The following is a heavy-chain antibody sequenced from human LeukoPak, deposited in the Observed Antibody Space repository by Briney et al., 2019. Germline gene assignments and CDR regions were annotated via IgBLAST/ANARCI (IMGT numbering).Heavy chain of an antibody. CDR2: ISGSGDST. V-gene: IGHV3-23*01. CDR3: ARRSGIAVAGAFDY. D-gene: IGHD6-19*01. Sequence: WGSLRLSCAASGFTFSNYAMRWVRQAPGKGLEGVSGISGSGDSTYYADSVKGRFTISRDNSKNKLYLQMNSLRAEDTAVYYCARRSGIAVAGAFDYWGQGTLVTVSS. J-gene: IGHJ4*02. CDR1: GFTFSNYA.